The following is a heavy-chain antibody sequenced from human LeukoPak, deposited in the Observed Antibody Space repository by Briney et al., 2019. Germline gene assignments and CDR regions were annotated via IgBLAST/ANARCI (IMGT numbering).Heavy chain of an antibody. Sequence: PGGSLRLSCVASGFTFSSHAMSWVRQAPGKGLEWVSAISGSGGSTYYADSVKGRFTISRDNSKNTLYLQMNSLRAEDTAVYYCAKARYYDSSGYDYWGQGTLVTVSS. CDR1: GFTFSSHA. J-gene: IGHJ4*02. CDR3: AKARYYDSSGYDY. V-gene: IGHV3-23*01. CDR2: ISGSGGST. D-gene: IGHD3-22*01.